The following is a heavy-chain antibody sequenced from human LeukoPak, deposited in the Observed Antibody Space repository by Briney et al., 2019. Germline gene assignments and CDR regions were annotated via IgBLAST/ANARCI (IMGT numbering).Heavy chain of an antibody. CDR2: IYYSGST. CDR3: ASGSNYYYDSSGYYPRIPFDY. V-gene: IGHV4-59*01. D-gene: IGHD3-22*01. Sequence: SETLSLTCTVSGGSISSYYWSWIRQPPGKVLEWIGYIYYSGSTNYNPSLKSRVTISVDTSKNQFSLKLSSVTAADTAVYYCASGSNYYYDSSGYYPRIPFDYWGQGTLVTVSS. J-gene: IGHJ4*02. CDR1: GGSISSYY.